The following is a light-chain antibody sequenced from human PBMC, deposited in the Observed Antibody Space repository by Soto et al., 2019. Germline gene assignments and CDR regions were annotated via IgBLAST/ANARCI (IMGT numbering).Light chain of an antibody. V-gene: IGLV2-8*01. CDR3: LSYADPAYV. J-gene: IGLJ1*01. CDR1: SSDVGGYNY. CDR2: EVS. Sequence: QSALTQPPSASGSPGQSVTISCAGTSSDVGGYNYVSWYQQYPGKVPKLMIYEVSERPSGVPDRFAGSKSGKTAFLTFSGLQAEDEADYYCLSYADPAYVFGTGTKVPS.